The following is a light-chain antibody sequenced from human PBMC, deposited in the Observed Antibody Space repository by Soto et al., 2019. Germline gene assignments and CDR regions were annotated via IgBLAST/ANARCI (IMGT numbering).Light chain of an antibody. V-gene: IGKV1-5*03. CDR3: QQYNSYSIT. J-gene: IGKJ5*01. CDR1: QSISNW. CDR2: KAS. Sequence: DIPMTQSPSTLSASVGDRVTITCRASQSISNWLAWYQQKPGKAPKLLIYKASSLESGVPSRFSGSGSGTEFTLTISSLQPDDFATYYCQQYNSYSITFGQGTRLEIK.